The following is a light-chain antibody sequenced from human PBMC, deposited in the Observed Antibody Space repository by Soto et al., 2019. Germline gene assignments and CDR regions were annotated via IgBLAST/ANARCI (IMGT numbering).Light chain of an antibody. Sequence: DIQMTQSPSSLSASVGDRVNITCRASQSIAYYLNWFQQKPGKAPKLLIYAASSLQSGVPSRFSGSGSGTDFTLTISSLQPEDFATYYCQQSSNSPMYTLGQGTKLYVK. CDR2: AAS. CDR1: QSIAYY. J-gene: IGKJ2*01. V-gene: IGKV1-39*01. CDR3: QQSSNSPMYT.